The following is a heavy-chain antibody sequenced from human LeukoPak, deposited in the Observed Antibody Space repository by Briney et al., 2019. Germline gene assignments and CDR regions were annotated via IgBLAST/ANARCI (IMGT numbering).Heavy chain of an antibody. J-gene: IGHJ4*02. CDR2: IYDSGST. D-gene: IGHD7-27*01. CDR3: ARGWGYFDS. CDR1: GGYISTYY. Sequence: PSETLSLTCTISGGYISTYYWTWIRLPPGKGLEWIGYIYDSGSTNYNPSLKSRVTISVDTSKNQFSLKLSSVTAADTAVYHCARGWGYFDSWGQGTLVTVSS. V-gene: IGHV4-59*08.